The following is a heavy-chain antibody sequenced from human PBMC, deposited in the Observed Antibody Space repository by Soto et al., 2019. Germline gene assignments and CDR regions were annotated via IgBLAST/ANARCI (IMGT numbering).Heavy chain of an antibody. Sequence: QVLVQESGPGLVKPSQTLTLSCTVSGGSVDSGNHYWNWIRQPPGKGLEWIGYIYYGESTYYNPSLKSPATISVDTSQSRFSLRLTSVTAADTAVYYCARDMGSAMTTRIFDHWGQGTLVTVSS. D-gene: IGHD4-17*01. V-gene: IGHV4-30-4*01. CDR1: GGSVDSGNHY. CDR2: IYYGEST. CDR3: ARDMGSAMTTRIFDH. J-gene: IGHJ4*02.